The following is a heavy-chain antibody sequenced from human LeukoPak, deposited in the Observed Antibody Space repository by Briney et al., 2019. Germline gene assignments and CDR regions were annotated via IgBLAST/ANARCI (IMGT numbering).Heavy chain of an antibody. D-gene: IGHD4-23*01. J-gene: IGHJ2*01. CDR3: ASTTVVEGLYWYFDL. CDR1: GGSISSYY. CDR2: IYYSGST. V-gene: IGHV4-59*08. Sequence: SETLSLTCTVSGGSISSYYWSWIRQPPGKGLEWIGYIYYSGSTNYNPSLKSRVTISVDTSKNQFSLKLSSVTAADTAVYYCASTTVVEGLYWYFDLWGRGTLVTVSS.